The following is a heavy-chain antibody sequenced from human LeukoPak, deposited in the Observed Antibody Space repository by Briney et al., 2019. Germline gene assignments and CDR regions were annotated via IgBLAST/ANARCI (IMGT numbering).Heavy chain of an antibody. D-gene: IGHD5-18*01. Sequence: PSETLSLTCTVSGGSISSYYWSWIRQPPGKGLEWIGYIYYSGSTNYNPSLKSRVTISVDTSKNQFSLKLSSVTAADTAVYYCATRGVDGGYSYGPLPLSSWGQGTLVTVSS. CDR1: GGSISSYY. V-gene: IGHV4-59*01. CDR2: IYYSGST. J-gene: IGHJ5*02. CDR3: ATRGVDGGYSYGPLPLSS.